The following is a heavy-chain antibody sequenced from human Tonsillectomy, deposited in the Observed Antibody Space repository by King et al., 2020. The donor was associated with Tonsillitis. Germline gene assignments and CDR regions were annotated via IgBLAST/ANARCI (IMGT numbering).Heavy chain of an antibody. CDR2: ISSSSSTI. J-gene: IGHJ1*01. Sequence: QLVQSGGGLVQPGGSLRLSCAASGFTFSSYSMNWVRQAPGKGLEWVSYISSSSSTIYYADSVKGRFTISRDNAKNSLYLQMNSLRDEDTAVYYCARDPRYCSGGSCYTEYFQHWGQGTLVTVSS. V-gene: IGHV3-48*02. CDR1: GFTFSSYS. D-gene: IGHD2-15*01. CDR3: ARDPRYCSGGSCYTEYFQH.